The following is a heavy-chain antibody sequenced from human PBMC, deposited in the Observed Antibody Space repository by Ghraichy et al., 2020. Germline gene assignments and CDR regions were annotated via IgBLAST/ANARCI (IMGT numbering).Heavy chain of an antibody. CDR1: GGSISSYY. J-gene: IGHJ6*03. V-gene: IGHV4-59*01. CDR3: AREDYDILTGSPSQYYYYMDV. Sequence: SETLSLTCTVSGGSISSYYWSWIRQAPGKGLEWIGYIYYSGNTNYNPSLKSRLSMSVDTSKNQFSLKLSSVTDADTAVYYCAREDYDILTGSPSQYYYYMDVWGKGTTVTVSS. D-gene: IGHD3-9*01. CDR2: IYYSGNT.